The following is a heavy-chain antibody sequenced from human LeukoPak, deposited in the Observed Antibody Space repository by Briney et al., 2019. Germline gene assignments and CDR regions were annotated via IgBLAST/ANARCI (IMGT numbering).Heavy chain of an antibody. CDR3: AGGQVHYDFWSGYSRVHGMDV. V-gene: IGHV1-8*01. J-gene: IGHJ6*02. CDR1: GYTLTNYD. Sequence: ASVKVSCKASGYTLTNYDMNWVRQATGQGLEWMGWRNPNTGNTGYAQKFQGRVTMTRNTSISTAYMELSSLRSEDTAVYYCAGGQVHYDFWSGYSRVHGMDVWGQGTTVTVSS. D-gene: IGHD3-3*01. CDR2: RNPNTGNT.